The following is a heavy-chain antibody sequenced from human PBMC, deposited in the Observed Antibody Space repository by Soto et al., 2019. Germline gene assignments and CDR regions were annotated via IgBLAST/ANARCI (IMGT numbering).Heavy chain of an antibody. D-gene: IGHD3-10*01. Sequence: QLQLEESGPEVVKPSETLSLTCTVSGDSISAYYWAWLRQPPGQGLEWIGYIYYSGSTKYNPSLKRRLTISVDPSKKQFSRRLRSVTAADTAVYYCATQRLGECGSHFDYWGQGSLVSVSP. CDR1: GDSISAYY. J-gene: IGHJ4*02. CDR2: IYYSGST. V-gene: IGHV4-59*01. CDR3: ATQRLGECGSHFDY.